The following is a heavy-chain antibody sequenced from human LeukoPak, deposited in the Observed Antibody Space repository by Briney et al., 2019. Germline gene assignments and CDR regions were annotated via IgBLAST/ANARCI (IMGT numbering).Heavy chain of an antibody. CDR3: AKKEVEYRLLYFDDY. CDR1: GFTFSSYA. J-gene: IGHJ4*02. V-gene: IGHV3-23*01. Sequence: GGSLRLSCAASGFTFSSYAMSWVRQAPGKGLEWVSTISGSGGSTYYADSVKGRFTISRDNSENTLYLQMNSLRAEDTAVYYCAKKEVEYRLLYFDDYWGQGTLVTVSS. D-gene: IGHD2-2*02. CDR2: ISGSGGST.